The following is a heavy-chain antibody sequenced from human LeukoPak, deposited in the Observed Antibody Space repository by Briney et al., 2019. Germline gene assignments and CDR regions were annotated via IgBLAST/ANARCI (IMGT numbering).Heavy chain of an antibody. CDR2: INPNSGGT. D-gene: IGHD4-17*01. Sequence: GASVKVSCKASGYTFTGYYIHWVRQAPGQGLEWMGRINPNSGGTNYAQKFQGRVTMTRDTSISTAYMELSRLRSDDTAVYYCAREPDYGDYVRWFDPWGQGTLVTVSS. V-gene: IGHV1-2*06. J-gene: IGHJ5*02. CDR1: GYTFTGYY. CDR3: AREPDYGDYVRWFDP.